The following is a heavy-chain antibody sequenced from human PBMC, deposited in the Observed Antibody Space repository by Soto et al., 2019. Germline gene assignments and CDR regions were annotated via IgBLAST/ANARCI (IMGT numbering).Heavy chain of an antibody. CDR2: IWYDGSNK. CDR3: ARGSSARVVVPAAIRMGFDY. D-gene: IGHD2-2*01. CDR1: GFTFSSYG. V-gene: IGHV3-33*01. Sequence: QVQLVESGGGVVQPGRSLRLSCAASGFTFSSYGMHWVRQAPGKGLEGVAVIWYDGSNKYYADSVKGRFTISRDNSKNTLYLQMNSLRAEDTAVYYCARGSSARVVVPAAIRMGFDYWGQGTLVTVSS. J-gene: IGHJ4*02.